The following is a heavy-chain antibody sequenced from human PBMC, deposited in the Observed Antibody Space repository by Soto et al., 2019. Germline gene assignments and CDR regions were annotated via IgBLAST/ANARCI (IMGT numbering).Heavy chain of an antibody. CDR1: GFTFRSYW. D-gene: IGHD6-6*01. CDR3: ASGGSSLNFDS. Sequence: PGGSLRLSCAASGFTFRSYWMQWVRQAPGKGPVWVSWITSDGSSATYADSVKGRFTISRDNAKNTLYLQMNSLRAEDTAVYYCASGGSSLNFDSWGQGTLVTVSS. J-gene: IGHJ4*02. CDR2: ITSDGSSA. V-gene: IGHV3-74*01.